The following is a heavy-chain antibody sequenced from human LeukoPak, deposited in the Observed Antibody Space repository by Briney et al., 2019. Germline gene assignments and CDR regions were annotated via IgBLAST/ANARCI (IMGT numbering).Heavy chain of an antibody. CDR1: GYTLTELS. CDR2: FDPEDGET. J-gene: IGHJ3*02. Sequence: ASVKVSCKVSGYTLTELSMHWVRRAPGKGLEWMGGFDPEDGETIYAQKFQGRVTMTEDTSTDTAYMELSSLRSEDTAVYYCATTYYYDSSGYYDAFDIWGQGTMVTVSS. D-gene: IGHD3-22*01. CDR3: ATTYYYDSSGYYDAFDI. V-gene: IGHV1-24*01.